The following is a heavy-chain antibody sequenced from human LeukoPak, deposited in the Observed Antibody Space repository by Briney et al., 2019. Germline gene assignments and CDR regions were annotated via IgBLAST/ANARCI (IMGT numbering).Heavy chain of an antibody. CDR1: GGSLSSYY. CDR3: ARTYYYGSGMKIDP. Sequence: SETLSLTCTVSGGSLSSYYWSWIRQPPGKGLEWTGYIYYSGSTNYNPSLKSRVIISVDTSKNQFSLKLSSVTAADTAVYYCARTYYYGSGMKIDPWGQGTLVTVSS. J-gene: IGHJ5*02. D-gene: IGHD3-10*01. CDR2: IYYSGST. V-gene: IGHV4-59*01.